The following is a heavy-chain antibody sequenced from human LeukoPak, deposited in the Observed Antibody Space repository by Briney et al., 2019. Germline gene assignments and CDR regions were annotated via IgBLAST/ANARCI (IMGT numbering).Heavy chain of an antibody. V-gene: IGHV3-23*01. J-gene: IGHJ4*02. CDR2: ISDSGGST. D-gene: IGHD5-18*01. CDR1: GXTFNSYV. Sequence: PGGSLRLSCSASGXTFNSYVMHWVRQAPGKGLEWVSDISDSGGSTYYADSVKGRFTISRDNSKNTLYLQMNSLRAEDTAVYYCASQLWNSDYWGQGTLVTVSS. CDR3: ASQLWNSDY.